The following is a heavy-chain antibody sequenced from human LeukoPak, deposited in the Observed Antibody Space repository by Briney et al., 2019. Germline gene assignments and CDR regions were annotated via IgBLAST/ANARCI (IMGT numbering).Heavy chain of an antibody. Sequence: GGSLRLSCEASELPFSAYSVSWVRQAPGKGLEWVSSISATCYYTYYADSVKGRFTISRDNAKNSLYLQMNSLRAEDSAVYYCARDSAAGTGNWFDPWGQGTVVTVSS. D-gene: IGHD6-13*01. CDR1: ELPFSAYS. CDR2: ISATCYYT. J-gene: IGHJ5*02. V-gene: IGHV3-21*01. CDR3: ARDSAAGTGNWFDP.